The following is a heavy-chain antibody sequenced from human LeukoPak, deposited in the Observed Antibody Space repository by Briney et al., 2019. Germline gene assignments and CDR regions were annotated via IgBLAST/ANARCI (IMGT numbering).Heavy chain of an antibody. Sequence: GGSLRLSCAASGFTFSSYEMNWVRQAPGKGLEWVSYISSSGSTIYYADSVKGRFTISRDNAKNSLYLQMNSLRAEDTAVYYCARDESDYGDYRSSKSFDYWGQGTLVTVSS. J-gene: IGHJ4*02. D-gene: IGHD4-17*01. CDR3: ARDESDYGDYRSSKSFDY. V-gene: IGHV3-48*03. CDR2: ISSSGSTI. CDR1: GFTFSSYE.